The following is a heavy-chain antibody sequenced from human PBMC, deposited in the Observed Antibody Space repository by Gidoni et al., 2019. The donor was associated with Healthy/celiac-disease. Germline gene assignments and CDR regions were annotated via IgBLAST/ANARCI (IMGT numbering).Heavy chain of an antibody. V-gene: IGHV4-39*07. CDR2: IYYSGST. D-gene: IGHD7-27*01. Sequence: QLQLQESGPGLVKPSETLSLTCTVSGGSISSSSSYWGWIRQPPGKGLEWIGSIYYSGSTYYNPSLKSRVTISVDTSKNQFSLKLSSVTAADTAVYYCASRHQINWGNYYYYGMDVWGQGTTVTVSS. J-gene: IGHJ6*02. CDR1: GGSISSSSSY. CDR3: ASRHQINWGNYYYYGMDV.